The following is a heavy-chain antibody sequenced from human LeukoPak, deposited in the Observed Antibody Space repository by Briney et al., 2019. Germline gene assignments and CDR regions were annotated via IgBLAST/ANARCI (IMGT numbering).Heavy chain of an antibody. CDR1: GFTFSSYS. J-gene: IGHJ6*03. CDR3: ARDRGYSYGLGYYYYMDV. Sequence: PGGSLRLSCAASGFTFSSYSMNWVRQAPGKGLEWVSSISSSSSYIYYADSVKGRFTVSRDNAKNSLYLQMNSLRAEDTAVYYCARDRGYSYGLGYYYYMDVWGKGTTVTVSS. V-gene: IGHV3-21*01. CDR2: ISSSSSYI. D-gene: IGHD5-18*01.